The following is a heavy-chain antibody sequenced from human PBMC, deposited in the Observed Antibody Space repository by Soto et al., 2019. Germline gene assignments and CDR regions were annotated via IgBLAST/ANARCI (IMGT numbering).Heavy chain of an antibody. V-gene: IGHV3-30-3*01. J-gene: IGHJ4*02. CDR1: GFTFSSYA. Sequence: PGGSLRLSCAASGFTFSSYAMHWVRQAPGKGLEWVAVISYDGSNKYYADSVKGRFTISRDNSKNTLYLQMNSLRAEDTAVYYCAKDGTVMVRGVLSYFDYWGQGTLVTVSS. D-gene: IGHD3-10*01. CDR3: AKDGTVMVRGVLSYFDY. CDR2: ISYDGSNK.